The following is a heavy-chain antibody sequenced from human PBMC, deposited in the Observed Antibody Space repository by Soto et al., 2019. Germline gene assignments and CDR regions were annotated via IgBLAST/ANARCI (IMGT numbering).Heavy chain of an antibody. CDR1: GGSISSGGYY. J-gene: IGHJ4*02. V-gene: IGHV4-31*01. CDR2: IYYSGST. D-gene: IGHD2-15*01. Sequence: QVQLQESGPGLVKPSQTLSLTCTVSGGSISSGGYYWSWIRQHPGKGLEWIGYIYYSGSTYYNPSLKRPVTLSVDTSKNQFSLKLSSVTAADTAVYYCARGVVVVAPYFDYWGQGTLVTVSS. CDR3: ARGVVVVAPYFDY.